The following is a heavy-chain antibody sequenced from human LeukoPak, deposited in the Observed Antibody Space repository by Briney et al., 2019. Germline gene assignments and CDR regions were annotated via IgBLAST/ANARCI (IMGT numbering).Heavy chain of an antibody. V-gene: IGHV3-7*01. CDR2: IKEDGGEK. Sequence: GGSLRLSCAASGFSFSSYWMSWVRQAPGKGLEWVANIKEDGGEKHYVDSVKGRFTISRDNAMNSLFLQMNSLRAEDTALYYCARDEDANYWGQGALVTVSS. D-gene: IGHD2-15*01. J-gene: IGHJ4*02. CDR1: GFSFSSYW. CDR3: ARDEDANY.